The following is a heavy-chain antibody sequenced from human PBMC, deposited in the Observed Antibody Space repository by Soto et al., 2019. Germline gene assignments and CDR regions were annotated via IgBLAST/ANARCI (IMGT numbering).Heavy chain of an antibody. Sequence: QVQLVQSGAEVKKPGASVKVSCKASGYTFTSYYMHWVRQAPGQGLEWMGIINPSGGSTSYAQKVQGRVTMTRDTSTSTVYMELSSLRSEDTAVYYCARDGGTMVRGVPDYYYYYGMDVWGQGTTVTVSS. V-gene: IGHV1-46*04. CDR2: INPSGGST. J-gene: IGHJ6*02. CDR3: ARDGGTMVRGVPDYYYYYGMDV. CDR1: GYTFTSYY. D-gene: IGHD3-10*01.